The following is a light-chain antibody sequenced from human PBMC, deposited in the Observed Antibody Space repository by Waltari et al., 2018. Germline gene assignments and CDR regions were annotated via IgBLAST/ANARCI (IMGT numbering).Light chain of an antibody. Sequence: QSALTQSPSASGSPGQSVTISCTGISSDVGDYNYVSCYQQHPGKAPKVMIYEVSKRPSGVPDRFSGSKSGNTASLTVSGLQAEDEADYYCSSYAGSNNFVVFGGGTKLTVL. V-gene: IGLV2-8*01. CDR1: SSDVGDYNY. J-gene: IGLJ2*01. CDR3: SSYAGSNNFVV. CDR2: EVS.